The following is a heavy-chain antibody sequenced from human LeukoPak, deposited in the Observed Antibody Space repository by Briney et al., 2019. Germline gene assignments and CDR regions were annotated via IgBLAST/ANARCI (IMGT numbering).Heavy chain of an antibody. V-gene: IGHV1-2*02. CDR3: ARDFGSYGDYGLDY. J-gene: IGHJ4*02. D-gene: IGHD4-17*01. CDR2: INPNTDGT. Sequence: GASVKVSCKASGYTFIGYYIHWVRQAPGQGLEWMGWINPNTDGTNYAQKFQGRVTMTRDTSISTAYMELSRLRSDDTAVYYCARDFGSYGDYGLDYWGQGTLVTVSS. CDR1: GYTFIGYY.